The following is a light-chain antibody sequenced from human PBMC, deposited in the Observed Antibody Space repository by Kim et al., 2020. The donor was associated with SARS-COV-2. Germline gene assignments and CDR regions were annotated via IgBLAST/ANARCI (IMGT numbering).Light chain of an antibody. CDR1: NSGSKS. Sequence: PGKTARITCGGNNSGSKSVHWYQQKPGQAPVLVIYYDSDRPSGIPERFSGSNSGNTATLTISRVEAGDEADYYCQVWESSSGHPYVFGTGTKVTVL. J-gene: IGLJ1*01. CDR3: QVWESSSGHPYV. V-gene: IGLV3-21*01. CDR2: YDS.